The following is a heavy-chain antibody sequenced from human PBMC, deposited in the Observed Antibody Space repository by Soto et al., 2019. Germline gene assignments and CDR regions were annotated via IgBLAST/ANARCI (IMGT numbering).Heavy chain of an antibody. V-gene: IGHV3-66*01. D-gene: IGHD1-7*01. Sequence: GGSLRLSCAASGFAVSSNYITWVRQAPGKGLEWVSVIHSGGDTHYADSVRGRFTISRDNSKNTLYLQMNSLRAEDTAVYYCARSRTGTTYGGMDVWGQGTTVTVSS. CDR3: ARSRTGTTYGGMDV. CDR1: GFAVSSNY. CDR2: IHSGGDT. J-gene: IGHJ6*02.